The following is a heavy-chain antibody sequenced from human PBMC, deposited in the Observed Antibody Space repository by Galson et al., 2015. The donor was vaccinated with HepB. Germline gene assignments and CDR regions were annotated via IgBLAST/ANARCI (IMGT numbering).Heavy chain of an antibody. J-gene: IGHJ3*02. D-gene: IGHD3-22*01. Sequence: SVKVSCKASGYTFTSYYMHWVRQAPGQGLEWMGIINPSGGSTSYAQKFQGRVTMTRDTSTSTVYMELSSLRSEDTAVYYCARWGLTYYYDSSGGDDAFDIWGQGTMVTVSS. CDR2: INPSGGST. CDR1: GYTFTSYY. V-gene: IGHV1-46*03. CDR3: ARWGLTYYYDSSGGDDAFDI.